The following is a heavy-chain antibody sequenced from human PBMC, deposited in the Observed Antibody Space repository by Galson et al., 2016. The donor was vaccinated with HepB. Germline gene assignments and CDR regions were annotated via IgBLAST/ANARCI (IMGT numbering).Heavy chain of an antibody. CDR1: GGSITSADNN. V-gene: IGHV4-31*11. Sequence: TLSLTCAVSGGSITSADNNWGWIRQHPGKGLEWIGYIHYTGRTYYSPPLKTRLTISLDASKNQFFLRLNSVTAADSAVYYCARDSGWGSFPLFYYFGLDVWGRGTTVIVSS. J-gene: IGHJ6*02. D-gene: IGHD3-10*01. CDR2: IHYTGRT. CDR3: ARDSGWGSFPLFYYFGLDV.